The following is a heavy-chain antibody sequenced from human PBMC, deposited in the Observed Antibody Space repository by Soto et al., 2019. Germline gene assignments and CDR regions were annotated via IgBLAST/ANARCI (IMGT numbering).Heavy chain of an antibody. CDR3: ATDGLLGYCSSTSCRSLYGMDV. Sequence: EVQLVETGGGLIQPGGSLRLSCAASGFTVSSNYMSWVRQAPGKGLEWVSVIYSGGSTYYADSVKGRFTISRDNSKNTLYLQMNSLRAEDTAVYYCATDGLLGYCSSTSCRSLYGMDVWGQGTTVTVSS. CDR2: IYSGGST. D-gene: IGHD2-2*01. CDR1: GFTVSSNY. J-gene: IGHJ6*02. V-gene: IGHV3-53*02.